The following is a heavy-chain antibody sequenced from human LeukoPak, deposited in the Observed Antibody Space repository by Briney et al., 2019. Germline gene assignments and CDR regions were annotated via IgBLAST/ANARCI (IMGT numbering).Heavy chain of an antibody. CDR1: GYTFTGYY. V-gene: IGHV1-2*02. D-gene: IGHD6-19*01. Sequence: GASVKVSCKASGYTFTGYYMHWVRQAPGQGLEWMGWINPNSGGTNYAQKFQGRVTMTRDTSISTAYMELSRLRSDDTAVYYCARQQWLDRTPCFDYWGQGTLVTVSS. J-gene: IGHJ4*02. CDR3: ARQQWLDRTPCFDY. CDR2: INPNSGGT.